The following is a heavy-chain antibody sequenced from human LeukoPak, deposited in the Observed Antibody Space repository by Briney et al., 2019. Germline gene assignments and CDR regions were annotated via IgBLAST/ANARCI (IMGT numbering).Heavy chain of an antibody. CDR2: IRYDGSNK. CDR1: GFTFSSYG. CDR3: ATLPGYSSGWYEVNY. Sequence: PGGSLRLSCAASGFTFSSYGMHWVRQAPGKGLEWVAFIRYDGSNKYYADSVKGRFTISRDNSKNTLYLQMNSLRAEDTAVYYCATLPGYSSGWYEVNYWGQGTLVTVSS. D-gene: IGHD6-13*01. V-gene: IGHV3-30*02. J-gene: IGHJ4*02.